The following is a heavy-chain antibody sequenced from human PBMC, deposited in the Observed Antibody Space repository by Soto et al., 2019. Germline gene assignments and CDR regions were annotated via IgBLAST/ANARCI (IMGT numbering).Heavy chain of an antibody. CDR1: GFTFSNHG. Sequence: QVQLVESGGGVVQPGRSLRLSCAASGFTFSNHGMHWVRQAPGKGLEWLAVIWYDGSDKYYADSVKGRCSISRDNSKNTLYLQMNSLRVDDTAVYYCARDLYSSAWYGIDDWGQVTLVTVSS. J-gene: IGHJ4*02. V-gene: IGHV3-33*01. CDR2: IWYDGSDK. D-gene: IGHD6-19*01. CDR3: ARDLYSSAWYGIDD.